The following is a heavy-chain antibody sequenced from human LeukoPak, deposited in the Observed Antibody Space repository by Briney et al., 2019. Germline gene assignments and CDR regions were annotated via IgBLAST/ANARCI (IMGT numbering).Heavy chain of an antibody. CDR1: GFTFSNYS. V-gene: IGHV3-21*01. D-gene: IGHD6-13*01. CDR2: ISSSATYT. J-gene: IGHJ6*03. CDR3: ARDSSGASSSWYYYYYHMDV. Sequence: GGSLRLSCAASGFTFSNYSMNWVRQAPGKGLEWVSSISSSATYTYYADSVKGRFTISRDNAKKSLYLQMNSLRAEDTAVYYCARDSSGASSSWYYYYYHMDVWGKGTTVTVSS.